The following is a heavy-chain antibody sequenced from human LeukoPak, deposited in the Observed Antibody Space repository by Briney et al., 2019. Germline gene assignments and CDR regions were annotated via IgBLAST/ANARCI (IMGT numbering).Heavy chain of an antibody. CDR2: IKPDGSEK. V-gene: IGHV3-7*01. Sequence: GGSLRLSCAASGFTFSTYWMSWVRQAPGKGLEWVANIKPDGSEKYYVDSVKGRFTISRDNAKNSLYLQMNSLRAEDTAVYYCGRESRITGTTWEYYYMDVWGKGTTVTVSS. CDR1: GFTFSTYW. D-gene: IGHD1-7*01. J-gene: IGHJ6*03. CDR3: GRESRITGTTWEYYYMDV.